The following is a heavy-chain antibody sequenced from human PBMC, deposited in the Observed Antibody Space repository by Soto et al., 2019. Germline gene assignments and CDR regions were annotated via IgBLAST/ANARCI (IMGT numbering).Heavy chain of an antibody. J-gene: IGHJ5*02. CDR1: GDSVSSNSAA. CDR3: AREASSSWYVLRGWFDP. D-gene: IGHD6-13*01. V-gene: IGHV6-1*01. Sequence: SPTLSLTCAISGDSVSSNSAAWNWIRQSPSRGLEWLGRTYYRSKWYNDYAVSVKSRITINPDTSKNQFSLQLNSVTPEDTAVYYCAREASSSWYVLRGWFDPWGQGTLVTVSS. CDR2: TYYRSKWYN.